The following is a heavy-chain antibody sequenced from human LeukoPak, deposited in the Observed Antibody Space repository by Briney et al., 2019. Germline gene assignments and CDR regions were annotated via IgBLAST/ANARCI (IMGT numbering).Heavy chain of an antibody. CDR2: IYYSGRT. D-gene: IGHD2-2*01. V-gene: IGHV4-39*01. Sequence: SETLSLTCTVSGGSISSSSYYCGWIRKHPAKGLEWLGCIYYSGRTHYHPSLKSRVTISVDTPKHQFSLNLSSVTAADTAVYYCPRHRIVVVPAASGAFDIWGQGTMLTVSS. J-gene: IGHJ3*02. CDR1: GGSISSSSYY. CDR3: PRHRIVVVPAASGAFDI.